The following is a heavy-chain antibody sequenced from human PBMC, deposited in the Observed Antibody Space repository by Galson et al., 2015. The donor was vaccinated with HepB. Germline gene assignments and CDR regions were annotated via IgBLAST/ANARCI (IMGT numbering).Heavy chain of an antibody. CDR1: GGSISSYY. V-gene: IGHV4-59*01. Sequence: LSLTCTVSGGSISSYYWSWIRQPPGKGLEWIGYIYYSGSTNYNPSLKSRVTISVDTSKNQFSLKLSSVTAADTAVYYCARRDRGAFDIWGQGTMVTVSS. CDR2: IYYSGST. J-gene: IGHJ3*02. CDR3: ARRDRGAFDI. D-gene: IGHD2-15*01.